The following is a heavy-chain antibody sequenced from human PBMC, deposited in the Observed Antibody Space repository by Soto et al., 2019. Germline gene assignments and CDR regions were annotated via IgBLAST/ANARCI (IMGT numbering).Heavy chain of an antibody. J-gene: IGHJ4*02. CDR2: IHYNGNT. V-gene: IGHV4-39*07. Sequence: SETLSLTCTVSGGSISSSSYYWDWIRQPPGKGLEWIGNIHYNGNTKYNPSLKSRVSMSVDTSKNQFSLRLISVTAADTAKYFCAREGNLGRWLQPLDFWGQGTLVTVSS. CDR3: AREGNLGRWLQPLDF. D-gene: IGHD5-12*01. CDR1: GGSISSSSYY.